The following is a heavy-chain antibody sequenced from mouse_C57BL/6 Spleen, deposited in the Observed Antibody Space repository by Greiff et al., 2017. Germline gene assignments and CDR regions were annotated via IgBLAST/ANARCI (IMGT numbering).Heavy chain of an antibody. D-gene: IGHD4-1*01. J-gene: IGHJ4*01. V-gene: IGHV5-4*03. Sequence: DVKLVESGGGLVKPGGSLKLSCAASGFTFSSYAMSWVRQTPEKRLEWVATISDGGSYTYYPDNVKGRFTISRDNAKNNLYLQMSQLKSEDTAMYYCAREGDWGYAMDYWGQGTSVTVSS. CDR3: AREGDWGYAMDY. CDR1: GFTFSSYA. CDR2: ISDGGSYT.